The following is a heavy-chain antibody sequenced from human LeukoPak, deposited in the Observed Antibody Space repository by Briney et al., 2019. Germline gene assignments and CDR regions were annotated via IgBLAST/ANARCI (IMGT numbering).Heavy chain of an antibody. Sequence: GESLKISCKGSGYSFTSYWIGWVRQMPGTGLEWMGLICPGDSSTRYSPSFQGQVTISADKSISTAYLQWNSLKASDTAMCYCARLDTGGYYYYGMDVWGQGTTVTVTS. CDR1: GYSFTSYW. V-gene: IGHV5-51*01. CDR3: ARLDTGGYYYYGMDV. D-gene: IGHD3-22*01. J-gene: IGHJ6*02. CDR2: ICPGDSST.